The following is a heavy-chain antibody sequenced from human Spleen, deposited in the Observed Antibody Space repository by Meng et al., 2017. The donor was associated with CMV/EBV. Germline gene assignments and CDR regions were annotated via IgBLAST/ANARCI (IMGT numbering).Heavy chain of an antibody. J-gene: IGHJ3*02. CDR2: IRYDGSNK. CDR1: GFTFDAYG. D-gene: IGHD2-2*01. CDR3: AKDGRFYCSSNTCLLPDI. V-gene: IGHV3-30*02. Sequence: GESLKISCVASGFTFDAYGMHWVRQAPGKGLEWVAFIRYDGSNKYYADSVKGRFTISRDSSENMLYLQMNSLRAEDTAVYYCAKDGRFYCSSNTCLLPDIWGQGTMVTVSS.